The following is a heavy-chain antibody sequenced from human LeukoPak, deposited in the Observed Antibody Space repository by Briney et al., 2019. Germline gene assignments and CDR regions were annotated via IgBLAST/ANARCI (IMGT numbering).Heavy chain of an antibody. Sequence: PGGSLRLSFAVSGFTFSSYWMNWVRQAPGKGLEWVANIKQDGSEKNYVDSVKGRFTISRDNAKNSLFLQMNSLRAEDTAVYHCARGEYYYDSGPRYWGQGTLVTVSS. CDR1: GFTFSSYW. CDR3: ARGEYYYDSGPRY. CDR2: IKQDGSEK. V-gene: IGHV3-7*01. D-gene: IGHD3-22*01. J-gene: IGHJ4*02.